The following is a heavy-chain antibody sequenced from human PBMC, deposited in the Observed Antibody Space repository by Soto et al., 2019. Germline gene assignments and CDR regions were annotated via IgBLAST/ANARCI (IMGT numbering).Heavy chain of an antibody. J-gene: IGHJ6*02. CDR2: ISYDGSNK. V-gene: IGHV3-30-3*01. Sequence: QVQLVESGGGVVQPGRSLRLSCAASGFTFSSYAMHWVRQAPGKGLEWVAVISYDGSNKYYADSVKGRFTISRDNSKNTLYLQMNSLRAEDTAVYYCARDLGYCSGGSCLDYYDYGMDVWGQGTTVTVSS. CDR3: ARDLGYCSGGSCLDYYDYGMDV. D-gene: IGHD2-15*01. CDR1: GFTFSSYA.